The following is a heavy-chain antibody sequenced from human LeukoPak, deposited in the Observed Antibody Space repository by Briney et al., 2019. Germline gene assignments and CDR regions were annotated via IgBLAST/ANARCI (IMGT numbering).Heavy chain of an antibody. J-gene: IGHJ5*02. CDR3: ARGGLVVIPGKNWFDP. CDR2: IYYSGST. V-gene: IGHV4-39*07. Sequence: PSETLSLTCTVSGGSISSSSYYWGWIRQPPGKGLEWIGSIYYSGSTYYNPSLKSRVTISVDTSKNQFSLKLSSVTAADTAVYYCARGGLVVIPGKNWFDPWGQGTLVTVSS. CDR1: GGSISSSSYY. D-gene: IGHD3-22*01.